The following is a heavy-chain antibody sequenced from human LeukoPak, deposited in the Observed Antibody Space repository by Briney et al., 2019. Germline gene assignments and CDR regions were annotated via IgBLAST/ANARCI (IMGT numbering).Heavy chain of an antibody. D-gene: IGHD2-15*01. CDR1: GFTFSSYG. J-gene: IGHJ4*02. CDR2: IWYDGSNK. V-gene: IGHV3-33*06. CDR3: AKGPGYCSGGSCPTRTWYFDY. Sequence: GRSLRLSCAASGFTFSSYGMHWARQAPGKGLEWVAVIWYDGSNKYYADSVKGRFTISRDNSKNTLYLQMNSLRAEDTAVYYCAKGPGYCSGGSCPTRTWYFDYWGQGTLVTVSS.